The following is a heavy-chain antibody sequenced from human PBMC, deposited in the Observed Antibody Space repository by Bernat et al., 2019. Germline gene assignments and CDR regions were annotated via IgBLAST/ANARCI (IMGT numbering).Heavy chain of an antibody. V-gene: IGHV3-11*01. CDR3: ARAKFIDYGDMIVLPTEGALDI. CDR2: MSSSRNTI. Sequence: QVQLVESGGVLVKPVWSLRLSCAASVFTFSDHYMSCIRQSPGKGLEWLSYMSSSRNTIYYADSVKGRFTISRDNAENSLSLQMNRLRAEDTAVNYCARAKFIDYGDMIVLPTEGALDIWGQGTMVTVYS. J-gene: IGHJ3*02. CDR1: VFTFSDHY. D-gene: IGHD4-17*01.